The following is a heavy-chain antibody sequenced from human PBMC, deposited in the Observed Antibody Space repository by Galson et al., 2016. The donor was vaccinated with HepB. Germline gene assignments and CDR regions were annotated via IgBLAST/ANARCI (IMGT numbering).Heavy chain of an antibody. Sequence: SVKVSCKVSGYTLTELSMHWVRQAPGKGLEWMGGFDPEDAETIYAQEFQGRVTMTEDTSTDTAYMELSGLRSEDTAVYYCATGGLLSGIYFRSGYDAFDIWGQGTMVTVSS. CDR3: ATGGLLSGIYFRSGYDAFDI. CDR1: GYTLTELS. CDR2: FDPEDAET. D-gene: IGHD1-26*01. J-gene: IGHJ3*02. V-gene: IGHV1-24*01.